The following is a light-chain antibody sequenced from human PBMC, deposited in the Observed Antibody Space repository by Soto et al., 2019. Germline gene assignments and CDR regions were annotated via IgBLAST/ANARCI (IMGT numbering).Light chain of an antibody. Sequence: EIVLTQSPGTLSLSPGERATLPCRASQSVSSSYLAWYQQKPGQAPRILIYGTSSRATGIPDRFSGSGSGADLTLTVSRLEPEDFAVYYCQQYGSSPWTFGQGTKVDI. CDR2: GTS. CDR3: QQYGSSPWT. V-gene: IGKV3-20*01. CDR1: QSVSSSY. J-gene: IGKJ1*01.